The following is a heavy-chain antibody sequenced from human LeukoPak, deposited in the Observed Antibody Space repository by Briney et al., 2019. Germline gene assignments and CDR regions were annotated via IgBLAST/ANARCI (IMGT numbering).Heavy chain of an antibody. V-gene: IGHV3-9*01. CDR2: ISWNSGSI. CDR3: ARDLTIFGVVGPSRVDWFDP. Sequence: PGRSLRLSCAASGFTFDDYAMHWVRQAPGKGLEWVSGISWNSGSIGYADSVKGRFTISRDNAKNSLYLQMNSLRAEDTAVYYCARDLTIFGVVGPSRVDWFDPWGQGTLVTVSS. CDR1: GFTFDDYA. D-gene: IGHD3-3*01. J-gene: IGHJ5*02.